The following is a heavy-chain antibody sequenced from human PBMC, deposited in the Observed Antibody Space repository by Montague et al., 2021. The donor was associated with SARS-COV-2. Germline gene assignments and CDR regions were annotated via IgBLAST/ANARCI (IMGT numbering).Heavy chain of an antibody. CDR1: GGSISSSSYY. Sequence: SETLSLTCTVSGGSISSSSYYWGWIRQPPGKGLEWIGSIYYSGSTYCNPSLKSRVTISVDTSKNQFSLKLSSVTAADTAVYYCARHDDILTTYYYYYCMDVWGQGTTVTVSS. CDR2: IYYSGST. J-gene: IGHJ6*02. D-gene: IGHD3-9*01. CDR3: ARHDDILTTYYYYYCMDV. V-gene: IGHV4-39*01.